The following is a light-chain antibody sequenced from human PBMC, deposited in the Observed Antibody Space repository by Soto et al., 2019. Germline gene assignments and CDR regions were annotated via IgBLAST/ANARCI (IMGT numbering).Light chain of an antibody. CDR2: DVS. CDR1: SSDIGGYNY. J-gene: IGLJ1*01. V-gene: IGLV2-14*01. Sequence: QSALTQPASVSGSPGQSITISCTGTSSDIGGYNYVSWYQQHPGKAPKLMIYDVSNRPSGVSNRFSGSKSGNTASLTISGLQAEDEADFYCTSYTRNSTLVFGTGTKVT. CDR3: TSYTRNSTLV.